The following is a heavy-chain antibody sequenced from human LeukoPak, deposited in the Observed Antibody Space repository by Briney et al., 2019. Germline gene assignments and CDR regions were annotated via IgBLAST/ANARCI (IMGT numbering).Heavy chain of an antibody. J-gene: IGHJ6*03. V-gene: IGHV1-69*05. CDR1: GGTFSSYS. CDR2: IIPAFGTA. Sequence: SVKVSCKGSGGTFSSYSISWVRQAPGQGLEWMGGIIPAFGTAHYAQKFQGRVTFTTDESTTTAYIELRSLRSEDTAVYYCASEGNYDSSGYSRYNYYYMDVWGKGTAVTVSS. D-gene: IGHD3-22*01. CDR3: ASEGNYDSSGYSRYNYYYMDV.